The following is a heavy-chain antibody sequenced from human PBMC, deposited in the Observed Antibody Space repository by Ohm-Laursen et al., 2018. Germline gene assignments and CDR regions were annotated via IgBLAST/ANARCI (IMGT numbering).Heavy chain of an antibody. CDR1: GFTFSSYW. Sequence: SLRLSCAASGFTFSSYWMHWVRQAPGKGLEWVSGISWNRGTIAYADSVKGRFTISRDNAKNSLYLQMNSLRPKDTALYYCAKGNSYDNRGFYYFDYWGQGTLVTVSS. CDR2: ISWNRGTI. V-gene: IGHV3-9*01. D-gene: IGHD3-22*01. J-gene: IGHJ4*02. CDR3: AKGNSYDNRGFYYFDY.